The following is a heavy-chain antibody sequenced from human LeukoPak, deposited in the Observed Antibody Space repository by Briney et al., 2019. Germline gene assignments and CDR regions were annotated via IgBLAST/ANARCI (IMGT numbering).Heavy chain of an antibody. CDR2: INPNSGGT. J-gene: IGHJ6*03. D-gene: IGHD3-10*01. CDR3: ARGWYYYGSGSYRWYYYMDV. V-gene: IGHV1-2*02. CDR1: GYTFTGYY. Sequence: ASVKVSCKASGYTFTGYYMHWVRQAPGQGLEWMGWINPNSGGTNYAQKFQGRVTMTRDTSISTAYMELSSLRSEDTAVYYCARGWYYYGSGSYRWYYYMDVWGKGTTVTISS.